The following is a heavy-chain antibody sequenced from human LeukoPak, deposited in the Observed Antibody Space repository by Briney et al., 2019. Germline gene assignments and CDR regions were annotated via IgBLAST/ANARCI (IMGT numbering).Heavy chain of an antibody. J-gene: IGHJ4*02. V-gene: IGHV4-34*01. CDR1: GGSFSGYY. CDR2: INHSGST. D-gene: IGHD3-16*01. CDR3: AGGLPYYDYVWGSLDY. Sequence: SETLSLTCAVYGGSFSGYYWSWIRQPPGKGLEWIGEINHSGSTNYNPSLKSRVTISVDTSKNQFSLKLSSVTAADTAVYYCAGGLPYYDYVWGSLDYWGQGTLVTVSS.